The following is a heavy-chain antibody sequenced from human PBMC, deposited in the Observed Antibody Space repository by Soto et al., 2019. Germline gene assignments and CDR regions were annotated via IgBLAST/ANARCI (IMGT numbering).Heavy chain of an antibody. V-gene: IGHV1-2*04. CDR1: GYTFIGYY. CDR3: ARSLSVAVPDTRNMDV. D-gene: IGHD6-19*01. CDR2: INPNTGGT. J-gene: IGHJ6*02. Sequence: QVQLVQSGAEVKKPGASVKVSCKTSGYTFIGYYIHWVRQAPGQGLEWMGWINPNTGGTNYAQKFQGWVTVTRDTSSSTAYLELTRLTSDDTAVYYCARSLSVAVPDTRNMDVWGQGTTVTVSS.